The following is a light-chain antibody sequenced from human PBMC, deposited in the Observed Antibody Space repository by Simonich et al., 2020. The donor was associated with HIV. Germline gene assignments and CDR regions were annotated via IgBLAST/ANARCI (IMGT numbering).Light chain of an antibody. Sequence: DIPMTQSTSSVSASVVDRVTITCRASQGVSRWLAWYQQKPGRAPKLLIYAASSLQSGVPSRFSGSGSGTDYTLTISSLQPEDFAAYYCQQYYNAPHTFGQGTKLEIK. V-gene: IGKV1-12*01. J-gene: IGKJ2*01. CDR1: QGVSRW. CDR3: QQYYNAPHT. CDR2: AAS.